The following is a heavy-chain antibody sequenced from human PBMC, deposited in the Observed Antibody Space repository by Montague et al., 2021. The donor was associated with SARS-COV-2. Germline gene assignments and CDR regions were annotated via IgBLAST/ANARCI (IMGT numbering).Heavy chain of an antibody. Sequence: SETLSLTCTVSGVAELRRRSEEHTPEPQSDHECVSQLKHKKKTNYNPSLKSRVTMSVDTSKNQFSLKLNSVTVADTAVYYCARLACCGADCFSGWEIFFDSWGQGTLVTVAS. CDR3: ARLACCGADCFSGWEIFFDS. D-gene: IGHD2-21*02. V-gene: IGHV4-34*01. J-gene: IGHJ4*02. CDR1: GVAELRRR. CDR2: LKHKKKT.